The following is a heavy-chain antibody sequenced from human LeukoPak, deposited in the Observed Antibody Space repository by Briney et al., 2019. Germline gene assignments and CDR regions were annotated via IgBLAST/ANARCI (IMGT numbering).Heavy chain of an antibody. CDR2: IIPIYNPV. Sequence: SVKVSCKTPGGTFSSYAFSWMRQAPGQGLEWVGRIIPIYNPVDYTQRFQGRVTITADESMNTVYLELSSLRYDDTAVYYCAREPLGCGGDCHFDYWGQGTLVTVSS. V-gene: IGHV1-69*15. J-gene: IGHJ4*02. D-gene: IGHD2-21*02. CDR3: AREPLGCGGDCHFDY. CDR1: GGTFSSYA.